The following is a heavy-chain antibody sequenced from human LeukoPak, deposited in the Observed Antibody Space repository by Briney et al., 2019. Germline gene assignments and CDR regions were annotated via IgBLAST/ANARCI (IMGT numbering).Heavy chain of an antibody. J-gene: IGHJ1*01. CDR1: GFTFSSYA. CDR3: AMYYYDSSGYLTAEYFQH. Sequence: GGSLRLSCAASGFTFSSYAMSWVRQAPGKGLEWVSAISGSGGSTYYADSVKGRFTISRDNSKNTLYLQMNSLRAEDTAVYYCAMYYYDSSGYLTAEYFQHWGQGTLVTVSS. D-gene: IGHD3-22*01. CDR2: ISGSGGST. V-gene: IGHV3-23*01.